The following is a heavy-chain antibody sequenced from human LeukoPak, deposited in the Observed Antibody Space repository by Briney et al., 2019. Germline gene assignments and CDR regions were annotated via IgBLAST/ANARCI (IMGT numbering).Heavy chain of an antibody. J-gene: IGHJ4*02. Sequence: GASVKVSCKASGYTFTCYYIHWVRQAPGQGLEWMGWINPNSGGTNYAQKFQGRVTMTRDTTISTAYMELSSLRSDDTAVCYCARKSTSSPIDFDYWGQGTLVTVSS. V-gene: IGHV1-2*02. CDR2: INPNSGGT. CDR3: ARKSTSSPIDFDY. D-gene: IGHD6-6*01. CDR1: GYTFTCYY.